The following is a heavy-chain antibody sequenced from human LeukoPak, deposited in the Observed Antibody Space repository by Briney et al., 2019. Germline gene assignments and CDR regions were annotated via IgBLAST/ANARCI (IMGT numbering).Heavy chain of an antibody. CDR3: ARSYSNHLFGMDV. J-gene: IGHJ6*02. CDR1: GFTFSSYG. Sequence: GRSLRLSCAASGFTFSSYGMHWVRQAPGKGLEWVAVISYDGSNKYYADSVKGRVAISRDNSNNTVFLQMNIVRAEDTAVYYCARSYSNHLFGMDVWGQGTTVTVSS. D-gene: IGHD4-11*01. V-gene: IGHV3-30*03. CDR2: ISYDGSNK.